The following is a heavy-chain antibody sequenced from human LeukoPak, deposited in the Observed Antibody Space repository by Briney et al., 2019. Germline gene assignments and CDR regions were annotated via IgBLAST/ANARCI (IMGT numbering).Heavy chain of an antibody. CDR3: ARGSIAVAGTVIDY. V-gene: IGHV1-18*01. CDR2: ISAYNGNT. J-gene: IGHJ4*02. CDR1: TSR. D-gene: IGHD6-19*01. Sequence: GASVKVSCKATSRISWVRQAPGQGLEWMGWISAYNGNTNYAQKLQGRVTMTTDTSTSTAYMELRSLRSDDTAVYYCARGSIAVAGTVIDYWGQGTLVTVSS.